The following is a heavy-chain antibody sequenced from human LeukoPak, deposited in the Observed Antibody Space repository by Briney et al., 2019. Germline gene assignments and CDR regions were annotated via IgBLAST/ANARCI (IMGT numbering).Heavy chain of an antibody. CDR3: ARVPLHDRNDYYYPH. CDR2: INAGNGNA. V-gene: IGHV1-3*01. J-gene: IGHJ1*01. CDR1: GYTFTDYG. Sequence: ASVKVSCKASGYTFTDYGMHWVRQAPGQRLEWMAWINAGNGNAKYSQKFQSRVTITRDTSASTAYMELSSLRSEDTAVYYCARVPLHDRNDYYYPHWGQGTVVTVSS. D-gene: IGHD3-22*01.